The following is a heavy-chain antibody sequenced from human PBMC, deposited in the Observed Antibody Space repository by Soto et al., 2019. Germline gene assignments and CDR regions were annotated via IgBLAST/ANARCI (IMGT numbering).Heavy chain of an antibody. V-gene: IGHV1-69*01. CDR2: FIPMFNRP. CDR3: ARGQFHHVSNYYFALDV. CDR1: GGTFSSYA. J-gene: IGHJ6*02. Sequence: QVPLVQSGAEVKKPGSSVKVSCKASGGTFSSYAISWVRQAPGKGLEWMGGFIPMFNRPHSARKFQGRVTITADESTSTAYMDLSSLRSEDTAVYYCARGQFHHVSNYYFALDVWGQGTTVTVSS.